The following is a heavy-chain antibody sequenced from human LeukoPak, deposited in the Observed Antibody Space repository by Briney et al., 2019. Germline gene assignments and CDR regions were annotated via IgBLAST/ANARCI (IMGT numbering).Heavy chain of an antibody. D-gene: IGHD2-15*01. CDR1: GYSISSGYY. Sequence: SETLSLTCAVSGYSISSGYYWGWIRQPPGKGLEWIGSIYHSGSTYYNPSLKSRVTISVDTSKNQFSLKLSSVTAADTAVYYCARERLYCSGGSCYYFDYWGQGTLVTVSS. CDR2: IYHSGST. CDR3: ARERLYCSGGSCYYFDY. V-gene: IGHV4-38-2*02. J-gene: IGHJ4*02.